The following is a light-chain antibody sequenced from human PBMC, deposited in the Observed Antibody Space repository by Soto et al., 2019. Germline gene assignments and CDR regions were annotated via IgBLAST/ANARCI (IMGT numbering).Light chain of an antibody. V-gene: IGKV1-16*01. Sequence: DIQMTQSPSSLSASVGDRVTITCRASQGIMSFLAWFQQKPGKAPKSLIYAASSLQSGVPSRFSCSGSETPFTLNISSLQPEDFATDYCQQYHSYPPSFGQGTKVEI. CDR1: QGIMSF. CDR3: QQYHSYPPS. J-gene: IGKJ1*01. CDR2: AAS.